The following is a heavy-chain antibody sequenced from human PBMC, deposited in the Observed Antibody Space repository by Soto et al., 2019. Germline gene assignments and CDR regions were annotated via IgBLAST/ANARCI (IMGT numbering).Heavy chain of an antibody. J-gene: IGHJ6*02. V-gene: IGHV4-30-2*01. Sequence: WTWIRQPPGGGLEGIGSIYQTGRTYVIPSLKSRVTMSLDKSKNQFSLNLTSVTAADTALYYCAREMTIFGVAPGGGVDVWGQGTTVTVSS. D-gene: IGHD3-3*01. CDR3: AREMTIFGVAPGGGVDV. CDR2: IYQTGRT.